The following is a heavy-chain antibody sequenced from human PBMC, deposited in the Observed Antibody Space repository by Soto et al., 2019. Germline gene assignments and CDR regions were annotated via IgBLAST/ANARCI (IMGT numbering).Heavy chain of an antibody. CDR3: ARWSQGRYDPRAYDY. CDR1: GGSISSGDYY. J-gene: IGHJ4*02. D-gene: IGHD1-20*01. Sequence: QVQLQESGPGLVKPSQTLSLTCTVSGGSISSGDYYWSWIRQPPGKGLEWIGYIFYSGSTYYNPSLRSRVTISVDTSKNQFSLKLSSVTAADTAVYYCARWSQGRYDPRAYDYWGQGTLVTVSS. V-gene: IGHV4-30-4*01. CDR2: IFYSGST.